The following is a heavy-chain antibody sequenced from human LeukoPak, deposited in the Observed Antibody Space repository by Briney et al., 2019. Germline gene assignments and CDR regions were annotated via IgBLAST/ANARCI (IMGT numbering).Heavy chain of an antibody. Sequence: GASVKVSCRASGYTFTDYYMHWVRQAPGQGLEWMGWINPNTGDSDYARRFQGRVTMTRDTSINTAYMELSSLRSDDTAVYYCAREQETYYYDSSGSGSCGSWGQGTLVTVSS. CDR2: INPNTGDS. CDR3: AREQETYYYDSSGSGSCGS. J-gene: IGHJ4*02. CDR1: GYTFTDYY. V-gene: IGHV1-2*02. D-gene: IGHD3-22*01.